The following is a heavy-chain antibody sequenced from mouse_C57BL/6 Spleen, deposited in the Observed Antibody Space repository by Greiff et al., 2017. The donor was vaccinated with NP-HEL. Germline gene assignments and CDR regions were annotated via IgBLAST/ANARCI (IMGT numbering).Heavy chain of an antibody. CDR1: GFSLTSYG. J-gene: IGHJ4*01. V-gene: IGHV2-2*01. CDR2: IWSGGST. Sequence: QVQLKESGPGLVQPSQSLSITCTVSGFSLTSYGVHWVRQSPGKGLEWLGVIWSGGSTDYNAAFISRLSISKDNSKSQVFFKMNSLQADDTAIYYCARNGYYVPYYAMDYWGQGTSVTVSS. D-gene: IGHD2-3*01. CDR3: ARNGYYVPYYAMDY.